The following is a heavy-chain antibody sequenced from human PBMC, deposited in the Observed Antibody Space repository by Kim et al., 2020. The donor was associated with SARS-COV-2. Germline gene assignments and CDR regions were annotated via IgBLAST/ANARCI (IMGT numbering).Heavy chain of an antibody. V-gene: IGHV3-33*05. J-gene: IGHJ6*02. CDR2: ISYDGSNK. Sequence: GGSLRLSCAASGFTFSSYGMHWVRQAPGKGLEWVAVISYDGSNKYYADSVKGRFTISRDNSKNTLYLQMNSLRAEDTAVYYCARDRTGYSSGWSYYYYGMDVWGQGTTVTVSS. CDR1: GFTFSSYG. CDR3: ARDRTGYSSGWSYYYYGMDV. D-gene: IGHD6-19*01.